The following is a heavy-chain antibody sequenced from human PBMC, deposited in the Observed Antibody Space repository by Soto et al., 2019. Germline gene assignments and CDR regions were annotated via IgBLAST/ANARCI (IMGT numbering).Heavy chain of an antibody. CDR1: GGTFSSYT. V-gene: IGHV1-69*02. Sequence: SVKVSCKASGGTFSSYTISWVRQAPGQGLEWMGRIIPILGIANYAQKFQGRVTITADKSTSTAYMELSSLRSEDTAVYYYARTPRALIDYYYFDYWGQGTLVTVSS. J-gene: IGHJ4*02. D-gene: IGHD4-17*01. CDR3: ARTPRALIDYYYFDY. CDR2: IIPILGIA.